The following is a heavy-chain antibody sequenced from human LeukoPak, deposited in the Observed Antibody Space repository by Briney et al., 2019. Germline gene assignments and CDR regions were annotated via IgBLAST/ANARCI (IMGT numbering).Heavy chain of an antibody. J-gene: IGHJ5*02. Sequence: QPGRSLTLSCAASGFTFSHYGMHWVRQAPGKGLEWVAVVSHDGSKKYYGDSVKGRFTISRDNSENTVYLQMNSLRREDTAVYYCAKDMGENQLRNWFDPWGQGTQVTVSS. CDR3: AKDMGENQLRNWFDP. D-gene: IGHD2-21*01. V-gene: IGHV3-30*18. CDR2: VSHDGSKK. CDR1: GFTFSHYG.